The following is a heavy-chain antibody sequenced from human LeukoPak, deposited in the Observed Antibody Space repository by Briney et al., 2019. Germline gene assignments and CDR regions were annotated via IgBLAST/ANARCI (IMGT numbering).Heavy chain of an antibody. CDR2: FDPEDGET. Sequence: ASVKVSCKVSGYTLTELSMHWVRQAPGKGLEWMGGFDPEDGETIYAQKFQGRVTMTEDTSADTAYMELSSLRSEDTAVYYCATRAVAGTREYYYYGMDVWGQGTTVTVSS. CDR3: ATRAVAGTREYYYYGMDV. V-gene: IGHV1-24*01. D-gene: IGHD6-19*01. CDR1: GYTLTELS. J-gene: IGHJ6*02.